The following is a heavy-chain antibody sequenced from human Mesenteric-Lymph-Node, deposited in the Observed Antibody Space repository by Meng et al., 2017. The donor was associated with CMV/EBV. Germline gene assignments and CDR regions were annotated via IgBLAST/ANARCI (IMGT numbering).Heavy chain of an antibody. CDR1: GFTFSTYW. Sequence: GGSLRLSCAASGFTFSTYWMHWVRQAPGKGLVWVSVIYSGGSTYYADSVKGRFTISRDNSKNTLCLQMNSLRAEDTAVYYCARDQRYCSSTSCKRYYYYGMDVWGQGTTVTVSS. V-gene: IGHV3-53*01. CDR2: IYSGGST. D-gene: IGHD2-2*01. CDR3: ARDQRYCSSTSCKRYYYYGMDV. J-gene: IGHJ6*02.